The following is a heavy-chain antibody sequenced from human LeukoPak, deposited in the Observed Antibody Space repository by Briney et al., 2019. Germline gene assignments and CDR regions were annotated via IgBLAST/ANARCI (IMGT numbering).Heavy chain of an antibody. CDR1: GFTFSGSA. CDR2: IRSKANSYAT. D-gene: IGHD3-3*01. V-gene: IGHV3-73*01. CDR3: TRRENDFWSGYDNPFFDY. Sequence: GESLKISCAASGFTFSGSAMHWVRQASGKGLEWVGRIRSKANSYATAYAASVKGRFTISRDDSKNTAYLQMNSLKTEDTAVYYCTRRENDFWSGYDNPFFDYWGQGTLVTVSS. J-gene: IGHJ4*02.